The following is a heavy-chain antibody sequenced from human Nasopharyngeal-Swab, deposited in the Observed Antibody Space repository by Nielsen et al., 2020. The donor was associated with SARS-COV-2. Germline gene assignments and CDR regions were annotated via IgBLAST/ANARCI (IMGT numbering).Heavy chain of an antibody. CDR2: ISGSGSST. D-gene: IGHD2-15*01. CDR3: AKGRYCSGGSCYEADY. Sequence: WIRQPPGKGLEWVSAISGSGSSTYYADSVKGRFTISRDNSKNTLYLQMNSLRAEDTAVYYCAKGRYCSGGSCYEADYWGQGTLVTVSS. J-gene: IGHJ4*02. V-gene: IGHV3-23*01.